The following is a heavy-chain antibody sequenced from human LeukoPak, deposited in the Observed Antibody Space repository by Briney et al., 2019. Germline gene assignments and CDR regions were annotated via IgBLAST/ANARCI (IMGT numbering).Heavy chain of an antibody. J-gene: IGHJ5*02. CDR3: AGDPISSGYYFTYNWFAP. V-gene: IGHV1-2*02. D-gene: IGHD3-22*01. Sequence: ASVKVSCKASGYTFTGYYMHWVRQAPGQGLEWMGWINPNRGGTNYAQKFQGGATMTRDTSISTASMALSRLRSDATAVYYCAGDPISSGYYFTYNWFAPWGQGTLVTVSS. CDR2: INPNRGGT. CDR1: GYTFTGYY.